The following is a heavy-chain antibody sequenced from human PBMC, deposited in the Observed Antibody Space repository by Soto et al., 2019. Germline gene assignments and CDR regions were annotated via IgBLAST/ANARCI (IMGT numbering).Heavy chain of an antibody. V-gene: IGHV4-34*01. J-gene: IGHJ6*02. CDR3: ARAPYSSSWYYYYGMDV. CDR2: INHSGST. CDR1: GGSFSGYY. Sequence: SETLSLTCAVYGGSFSGYYWSWIRQPPGKGLEWIGEINHSGSTNYNPSLKSRVTISVDTSKNQFSLKLSSVTAADTAVYYCARAPYSSSWYYYYGMDVWGQGTTVTVS. D-gene: IGHD6-13*01.